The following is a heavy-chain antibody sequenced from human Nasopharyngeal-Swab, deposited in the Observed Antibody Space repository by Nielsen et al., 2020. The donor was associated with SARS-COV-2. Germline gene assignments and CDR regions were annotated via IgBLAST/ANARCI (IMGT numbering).Heavy chain of an antibody. J-gene: IGHJ3*02. Sequence: SETLSLTCTVSGGSISSYYWSWIRQPPGKGLEWIGYIYYSGSTNYNPSLKSRVTISVDTSKNQFSLKLSSVTAADTAVYYCARGRFWYDSSGYPAEGDAFDIWGQGTMVTVSS. V-gene: IGHV4-59*01. CDR3: ARGRFWYDSSGYPAEGDAFDI. CDR1: GGSISSYY. D-gene: IGHD3-22*01. CDR2: IYYSGST.